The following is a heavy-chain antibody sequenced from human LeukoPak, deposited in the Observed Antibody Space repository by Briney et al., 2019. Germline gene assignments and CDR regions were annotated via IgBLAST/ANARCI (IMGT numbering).Heavy chain of an antibody. CDR2: IYYSGRT. V-gene: IGHV4-39*07. Sequence: SETLSLTCTVSGGSISSSSYYWGWIRQPPGKGLEWIGSIYYSGRTYYNPSLKSRVTISVDTSKNQFSLKLSSVTAADTAVYYCARTAAGSSFDYWGQGTLVTVSS. J-gene: IGHJ4*02. CDR1: GGSISSSSYY. D-gene: IGHD6-13*01. CDR3: ARTAAGSSFDY.